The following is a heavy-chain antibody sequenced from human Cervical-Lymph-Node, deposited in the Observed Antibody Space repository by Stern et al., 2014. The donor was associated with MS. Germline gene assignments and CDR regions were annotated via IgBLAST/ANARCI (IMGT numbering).Heavy chain of an antibody. CDR1: GGSFSGYY. Sequence: QVQLQQWGAGLLKPSEALSLTCGVSGGSFSGYYWSWFRQTPVQGLEWIGEINQGGDPNHNPSLKKGVTISVDASKKQFSLRLTSVTAADTAVYYCARKGRQWEPQFSFDVWGQGTVVTVSS. CDR2: INQGGDP. J-gene: IGHJ3*01. V-gene: IGHV4-34*01. CDR3: ARKGRQWEPQFSFDV. D-gene: IGHD1-26*01.